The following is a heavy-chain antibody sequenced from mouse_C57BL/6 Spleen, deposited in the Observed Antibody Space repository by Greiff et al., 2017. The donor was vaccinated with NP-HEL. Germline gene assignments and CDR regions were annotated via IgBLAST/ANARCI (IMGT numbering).Heavy chain of an antibody. J-gene: IGHJ3*01. CDR2: IYPGSGST. Sequence: VQLQQSGAELVKPGASVKMSCKASGYTFTSYWITWVKQRPGQGLEWIGDIYPGSGSTNYNEKFKSKATLTVDTSSSTAYMQLSSLTSEDSAVYYCARSGDYYYGNFWFAYWGQGTRVTVSA. V-gene: IGHV1-55*01. D-gene: IGHD2-1*01. CDR3: ARSGDYYYGNFWFAY. CDR1: GYTFTSYW.